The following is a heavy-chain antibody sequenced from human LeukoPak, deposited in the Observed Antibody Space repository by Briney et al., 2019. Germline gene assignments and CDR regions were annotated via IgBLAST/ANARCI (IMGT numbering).Heavy chain of an antibody. CDR2: ISGSGGST. CDR1: GFTFSSYA. J-gene: IGHJ4*02. CDR3: ARARYCSSTSCYPDY. V-gene: IGHV3-23*01. Sequence: GGSLRLSCAASGFTFSSYAMSWVRQAPGKGLEWVSAISGSGGSTYYADSVKGRFTISRDNSKNTLYLQMHSLRSEDTAVYYCARARYCSSTSCYPDYWGQGTLVTVSS. D-gene: IGHD2-2*01.